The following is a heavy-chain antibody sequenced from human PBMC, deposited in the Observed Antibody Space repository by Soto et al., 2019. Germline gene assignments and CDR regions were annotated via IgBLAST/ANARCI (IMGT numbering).Heavy chain of an antibody. V-gene: IGHV3-74*01. CDR2: INGDGSTT. CDR3: ARVGQGRYYFDY. CDR1: GFAFSSYW. Sequence: EVHLVESGGGSVQPGGSLKLSCAGSGFAFSSYWIHWVRQVPGKGLVWVSRINGDGSTTSYADSVRGRFIISRDNAKDTLYLQMNSLRAEDTALYYCARVGQGRYYFDYWGQGTLVTVSS. J-gene: IGHJ4*02.